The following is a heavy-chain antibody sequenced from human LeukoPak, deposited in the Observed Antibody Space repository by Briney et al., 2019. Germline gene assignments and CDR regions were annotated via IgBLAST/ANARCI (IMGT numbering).Heavy chain of an antibody. CDR3: VREGGSSGYYFFHY. CDR2: ISAYNGST. CDR1: GYTFTSYG. J-gene: IGHJ4*02. D-gene: IGHD3-22*01. Sequence: ASVKVSCKASGYTFTSYGISWVRQAPGQGLEWMGWISAYNGSTNYAQKLQGRVTMTTDTSTTTAYMELRSLRSDDTAVYYCVREGGSSGYYFFHYWGQGTLVTVSS. V-gene: IGHV1-18*01.